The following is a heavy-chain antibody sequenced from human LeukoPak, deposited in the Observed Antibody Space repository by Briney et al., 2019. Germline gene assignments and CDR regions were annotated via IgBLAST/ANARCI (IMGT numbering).Heavy chain of an antibody. CDR3: ASVYKNGMDV. J-gene: IGHJ6*02. CDR2: LNPSGGSS. D-gene: IGHD5-24*01. V-gene: IGHV1-46*01. Sequence: ASVKVSCKASGGTFSSYAISWVRQAPGQGLEWMGILNPSGGSSSYAQKFQGRATLTRATSTSTVYMELSSLRSEDTAVYYRASVYKNGMDVWGQGTTVIVSS. CDR1: GGTFSSYA.